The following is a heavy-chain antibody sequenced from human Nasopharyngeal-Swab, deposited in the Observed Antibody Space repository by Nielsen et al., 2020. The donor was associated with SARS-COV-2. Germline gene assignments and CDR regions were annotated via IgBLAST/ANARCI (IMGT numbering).Heavy chain of an antibody. CDR3: ARAGVGGAFEI. D-gene: IGHD3-16*01. Sequence: SETLSLTCTVSGGSISSYYWSWIRPPPGKGLEWIGYIYYSGSTNYNPSLKSRVTISVDTSKNQFSLKLSSVTAADTAVYYCARAGVGGAFEIWGQGTMVTVSS. V-gene: IGHV4-59*01. CDR1: GGSISSYY. CDR2: IYYSGST. J-gene: IGHJ3*02.